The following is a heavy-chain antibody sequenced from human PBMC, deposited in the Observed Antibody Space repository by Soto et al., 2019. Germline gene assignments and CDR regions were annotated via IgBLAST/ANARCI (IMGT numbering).Heavy chain of an antibody. V-gene: IGHV3-30-3*01. Sequence: PGGSLRLSCAASGFTFSSYAMHWVRQAPGKGLEWVAVISYDGSNKYYADSVKGRFTISRDNSKNTLYLQMNSLRAEDTAVYYCAKVVGIAVAGPFDPWGQGTLVTVSS. CDR2: ISYDGSNK. CDR3: AKVVGIAVAGPFDP. D-gene: IGHD6-19*01. CDR1: GFTFSSYA. J-gene: IGHJ5*02.